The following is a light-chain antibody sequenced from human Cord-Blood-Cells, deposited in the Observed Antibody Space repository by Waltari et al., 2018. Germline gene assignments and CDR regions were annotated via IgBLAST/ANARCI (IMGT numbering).Light chain of an antibody. Sequence: DIQLTQSPSFLSASVGDRVTITCRASQGISSYLAWYQQKPGKAPKLLIYAASTFQSGVPSRFSGSGSGTEFTLTISSLQPEDFATYYCQQLNSYRLTFGGGTKVEIK. CDR2: AAS. CDR1: QGISSY. CDR3: QQLNSYRLT. J-gene: IGKJ4*01. V-gene: IGKV1-9*01.